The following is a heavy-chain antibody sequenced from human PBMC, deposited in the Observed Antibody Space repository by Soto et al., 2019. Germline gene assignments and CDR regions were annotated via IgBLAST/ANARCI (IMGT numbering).Heavy chain of an antibody. D-gene: IGHD2-2*02. V-gene: IGHV1-18*04. J-gene: IGHJ6*02. CDR1: GYTFTSYG. Sequence: ASVKVSCKASGYTFTSYGISWVRQAPGQGLEWMGWISAYNGNTNYAQKLQGRVTMTTDTSTSTAYMELRSLRSDDTAVYYCARDRGWEDIVVVPAAIEDYYCGMDVWGQGTTVTVSS. CDR3: ARDRGWEDIVVVPAAIEDYYCGMDV. CDR2: ISAYNGNT.